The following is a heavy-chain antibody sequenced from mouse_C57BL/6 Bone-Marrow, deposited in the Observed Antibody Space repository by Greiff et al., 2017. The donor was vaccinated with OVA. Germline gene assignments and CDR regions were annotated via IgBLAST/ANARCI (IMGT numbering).Heavy chain of an antibody. D-gene: IGHD2-5*01. J-gene: IGHJ1*03. CDR1: GYAFSSSW. Sequence: VKLVESGPELVKPGASVKISCKASGYAFSSSWMNWVKQRPGKGLEWIGRIYPGDGDTNYNGKFKGKATLTADKSSSTAYMQLSSLTSEDSAVYFCARSTGYYSNWYFDVWGTGTTVTVSS. CDR3: ARSTGYYSNWYFDV. CDR2: IYPGDGDT. V-gene: IGHV1-82*01.